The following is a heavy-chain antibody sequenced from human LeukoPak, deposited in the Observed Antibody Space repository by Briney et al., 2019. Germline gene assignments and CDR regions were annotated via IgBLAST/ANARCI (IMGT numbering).Heavy chain of an antibody. CDR2: VYHSGST. D-gene: IGHD6-6*01. Sequence: RTSETLSLTCTVSGGSISSGGYSWSWIRQTQGKGLEWIGSVYHSGSTDYNSSLKSRITMSVDKSKNQFSLKLSSVTAADTAVYYCASQVTSIAAGMDVWGQGTTVTVSS. CDR1: GGSISSGGYS. V-gene: IGHV4-30-2*01. J-gene: IGHJ6*02. CDR3: ASQVTSIAAGMDV.